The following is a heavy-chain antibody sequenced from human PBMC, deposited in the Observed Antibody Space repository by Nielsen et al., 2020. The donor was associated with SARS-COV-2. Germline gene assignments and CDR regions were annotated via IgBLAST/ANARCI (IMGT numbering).Heavy chain of an antibody. CDR1: GFNFSSDG. CDR2: IWYDGSNQ. Sequence: GESLKISCAASGFNFSSDGMHWGRQAPGKGLEGVAVIWYDGSNQYYADSVKGRFTISRDNSKNTLYLQMNSLRAEDTAVYYCASDAACGDSSSSYWGQGTLVTVSS. CDR3: ASDAACGDSSSSY. D-gene: IGHD6-6*01. J-gene: IGHJ4*02. V-gene: IGHV3-33*01.